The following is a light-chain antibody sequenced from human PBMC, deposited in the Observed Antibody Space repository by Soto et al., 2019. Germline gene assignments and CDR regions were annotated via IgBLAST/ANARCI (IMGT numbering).Light chain of an antibody. CDR1: SSDVGGYYY. V-gene: IGLV2-11*01. CDR3: CSYAGAFAYV. Sequence: QSVLAQPPSVSGSPGQSVTISCTGTSSDVGGYYYVSWYQKHPGEAPKLMIYDVNERPSGVPDRFSGSKSGNTASLTISGLQADDEADYFCCSYAGAFAYVFGTGTKVTVL. J-gene: IGLJ1*01. CDR2: DVN.